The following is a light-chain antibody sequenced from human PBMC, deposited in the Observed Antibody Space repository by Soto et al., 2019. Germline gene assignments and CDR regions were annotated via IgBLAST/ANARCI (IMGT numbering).Light chain of an antibody. Sequence: DIQMTQSSSTLSASVGDRVTITCRASQSISSWLAWYQQKPGKAPKLLIYSASNLDSGVPSRFSGSGSGTDFTLTISSLQPVDFATYYCQQFSSYSRTFGQGTKV. CDR3: QQFSSYSRT. CDR1: QSISSW. CDR2: SAS. J-gene: IGKJ1*01. V-gene: IGKV1-5*01.